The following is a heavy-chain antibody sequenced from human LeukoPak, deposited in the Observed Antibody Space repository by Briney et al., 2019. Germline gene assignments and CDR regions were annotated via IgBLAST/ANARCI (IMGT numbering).Heavy chain of an antibody. D-gene: IGHD1-26*01. Sequence: GGSLRLSCEASGFTFSTFDMSWVRQAPGKGLEWVSVIRGSDGSTYYADSVKGRFSISKDSSKDTLYLQMKSLRAEDTAVYYCAKGLSGSYSPHWFDPWGQGTLVTVSS. V-gene: IGHV3-23*01. CDR2: IRGSDGST. CDR3: AKGLSGSYSPHWFDP. J-gene: IGHJ5*02. CDR1: GFTFSTFD.